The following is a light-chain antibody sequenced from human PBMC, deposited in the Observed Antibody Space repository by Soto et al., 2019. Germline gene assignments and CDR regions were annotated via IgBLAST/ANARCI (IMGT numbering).Light chain of an antibody. J-gene: IGKJ1*01. V-gene: IGKV3-20*01. Sequence: EIVLTQSPGTLSLSPGERATLSCRASGNVRSSYLAWYQQKPGQAPRLLISGASKRATGIPDRFSGSGSGTDFTLTIDRLEPEDFAVYHCQQYAYMWTFGQGTKVEIK. CDR1: GNVRSSY. CDR3: QQYAYMWT. CDR2: GAS.